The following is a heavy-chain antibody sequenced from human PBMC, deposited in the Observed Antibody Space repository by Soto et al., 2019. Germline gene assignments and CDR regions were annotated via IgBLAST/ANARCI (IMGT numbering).Heavy chain of an antibody. CDR1: GFTFSSYA. Sequence: QVQLVESGGGVVQPGRSPRLSCAASGFTFSSYAMHWVRQAPGKGLEWVAVISYDGSNKYYADSVKGRFTISRDNSKNTLYLQMNSLRAEDTAVYYCARDSGAVAPRMLGYWGQGTLVTVSS. D-gene: IGHD6-19*01. J-gene: IGHJ4*02. V-gene: IGHV3-30-3*01. CDR2: ISYDGSNK. CDR3: ARDSGAVAPRMLGY.